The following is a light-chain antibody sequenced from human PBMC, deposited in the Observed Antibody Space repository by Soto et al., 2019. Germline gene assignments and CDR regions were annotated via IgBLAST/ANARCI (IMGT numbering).Light chain of an antibody. CDR2: WAS. Sequence: DIVMTQSPDSLAVSLGERATINCKSSQSVLYSSNNKNYLAWYQQKPGQPPKLLIYWASTRESGVPDRFSGSGSGTDFTLTISSLQAEDVAVYYCQQYDSIPPTFGQGTKVDIK. CDR1: QSVLYSSNNKNY. V-gene: IGKV4-1*01. J-gene: IGKJ1*01. CDR3: QQYDSIPPT.